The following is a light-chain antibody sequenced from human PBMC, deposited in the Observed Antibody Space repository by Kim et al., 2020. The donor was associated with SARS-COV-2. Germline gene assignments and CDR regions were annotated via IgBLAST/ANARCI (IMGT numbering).Light chain of an antibody. Sequence: DIQMTQSPSYLAASVGDRVTIACRASQSIGTYLNWYQQKPGKPPKLLIYAASTLQSGIPSRFSGSGSGTDFTLTISSLQPEDFATYYCQQRHTTPLLTFGGGTKLEI. CDR1: QSIGTY. J-gene: IGKJ4*01. CDR3: QQRHTTPLLT. V-gene: IGKV1-39*01. CDR2: AAS.